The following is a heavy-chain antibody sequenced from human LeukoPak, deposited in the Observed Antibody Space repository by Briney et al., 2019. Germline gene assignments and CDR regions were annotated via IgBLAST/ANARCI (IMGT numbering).Heavy chain of an antibody. CDR2: ISSTGGTT. V-gene: IGHV3-23*01. J-gene: IGHJ6*03. CDR1: GCTFSSFG. Sequence: TGGSLRLSCAASGCTFSSFGMSWVRQVPGKGLEWVSSISSTGGTTYYADSVKGRFTISRDNSKNTLYLQMNSLRGEDTAIYYCAKNGDRGAYCSGGTCYPYYYYYMDVWGKGTTVTISS. CDR3: AKNGDRGAYCSGGTCYPYYYYYMDV. D-gene: IGHD2-15*01.